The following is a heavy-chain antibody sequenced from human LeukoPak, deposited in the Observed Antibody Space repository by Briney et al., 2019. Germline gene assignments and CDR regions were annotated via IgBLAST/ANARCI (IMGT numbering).Heavy chain of an antibody. J-gene: IGHJ6*03. Sequence: SETLSLTCAVSGYSISSGYYWGWIRQPPGKGLEWIGSIYHSGSTYYNPSLKSRVTISVDTSKNQFSLKLSSVTAADTAVYYCARDWRFGELLGYYYYMDVWGKGTTVTVSS. V-gene: IGHV4-38-2*02. CDR3: ARDWRFGELLGYYYYMDV. CDR2: IYHSGST. D-gene: IGHD3-10*01. CDR1: GYSISSGYY.